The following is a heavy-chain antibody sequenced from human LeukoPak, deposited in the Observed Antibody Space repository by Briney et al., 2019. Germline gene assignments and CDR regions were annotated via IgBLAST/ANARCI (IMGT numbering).Heavy chain of an antibody. CDR3: AKAPLSYGDYLPQYFDY. Sequence: AGGSLRLSCAASGFTFGLYSMTWVRQAPGKGLEWVSAISGSGGSTYYADSVKGRFTISRDNSKNTLYLQMNSLRAEDTAVYYCAKAPLSYGDYLPQYFDYWGQGTLVTVSS. J-gene: IGHJ4*02. V-gene: IGHV3-23*01. D-gene: IGHD4-17*01. CDR2: ISGSGGST. CDR1: GFTFGLYS.